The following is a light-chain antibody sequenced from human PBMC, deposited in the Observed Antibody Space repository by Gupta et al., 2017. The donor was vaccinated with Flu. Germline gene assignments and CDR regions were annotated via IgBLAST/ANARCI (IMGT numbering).Light chain of an antibody. Sequence: VSWYQQHPDKAPKLMIYEVSKRPSGVPDRFSGPTSGNTAYLTASGLQAADEADYYCSSYAGSEAWVFGGGTKHTVL. V-gene: IGLV2-8*01. CDR2: EVS. J-gene: IGLJ3*02. CDR3: SSYAGSEAWV.